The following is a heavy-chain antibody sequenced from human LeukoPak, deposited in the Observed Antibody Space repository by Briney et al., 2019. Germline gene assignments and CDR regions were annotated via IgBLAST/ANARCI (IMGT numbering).Heavy chain of an antibody. CDR3: AKDRSCTNDICHGDFDY. J-gene: IGHJ4*02. CDR1: GFTFSSYA. CDR2: ISGSGGST. D-gene: IGHD2-8*01. Sequence: GGSLRLSCAASGFTFSSYAVSWVRQAPGKGLEWVSSISGSGGSTYSADSVKGRFTISKDNSKNTLYLQMNSLRAEDTALHYCAKDRSCTNDICHGDFDYWGQGTLVTVSS. V-gene: IGHV3-23*01.